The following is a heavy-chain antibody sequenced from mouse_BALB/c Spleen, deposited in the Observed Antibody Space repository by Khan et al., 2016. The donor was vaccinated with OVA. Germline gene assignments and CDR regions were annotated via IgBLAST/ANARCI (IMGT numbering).Heavy chain of an antibody. Sequence: VRLQQSGPELVKPGASVKISCKASGYTFTDYNMDWVKQSHGKSLEWIGDITPNNGGTIYNQKFKGKATLTVDKSPSTAYMELRSLTSEDTSVYYCTRGGHGNPFDYWGQGTTLTVSS. J-gene: IGHJ2*01. CDR3: TRGGHGNPFDY. D-gene: IGHD1-1*01. CDR1: GYTFTDYN. V-gene: IGHV1-18*01. CDR2: ITPNNGGT.